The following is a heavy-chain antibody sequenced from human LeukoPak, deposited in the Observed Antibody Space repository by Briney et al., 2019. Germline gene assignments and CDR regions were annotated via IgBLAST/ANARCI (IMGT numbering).Heavy chain of an antibody. CDR1: GFIFSRYG. V-gene: IGHV3-30*18. Sequence: TGGSLRLFCAASGFIFSRYGIQWVRQAPGKGLEWVAVISHDGSNNYYADSVKGRFTISRDNSKNTLYLQMISLRAEDTAVYYCAKDTCSGGSCYYYYGMDVWGQGTTVTVSS. CDR2: ISHDGSNN. CDR3: AKDTCSGGSCYYYYGMDV. J-gene: IGHJ6*02. D-gene: IGHD2-15*01.